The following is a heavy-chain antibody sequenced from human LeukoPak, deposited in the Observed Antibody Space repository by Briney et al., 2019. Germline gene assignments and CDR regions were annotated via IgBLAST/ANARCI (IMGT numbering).Heavy chain of an antibody. CDR3: ARRWGLRFLEWLPLPSDAFDI. CDR1: GFTFSSYA. CDR2: ISYDGSNK. J-gene: IGHJ3*02. Sequence: GGSLTLSCAASGFTFSSYAMHWVRQAPGKGLEWVAVISYDGSNKFYADSVKGRFTFSRDNSKNTLYLQMNSLRAEDTAVYYCARRWGLRFLEWLPLPSDAFDIWGQGTMVTVSS. D-gene: IGHD3-3*01. V-gene: IGHV3-30*04.